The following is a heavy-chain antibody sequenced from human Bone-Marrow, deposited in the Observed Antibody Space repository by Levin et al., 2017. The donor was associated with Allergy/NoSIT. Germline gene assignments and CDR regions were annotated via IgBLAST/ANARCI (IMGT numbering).Heavy chain of an antibody. Sequence: LSLTCATSKFMFDDYGMYWVRQAPGKGLEWVSGSSWNSGKTHYADSVKGRFVISRDNAKNSLYLQMNSLRTEDTALYYCVKSLNTMTIHDGFDFWGQGTMVTVSA. J-gene: IGHJ3*01. CDR3: VKSLNTMTIHDGFDF. CDR1: KFMFDDYG. V-gene: IGHV3-9*01. D-gene: IGHD1/OR15-1a*01. CDR2: SSWNSGKT.